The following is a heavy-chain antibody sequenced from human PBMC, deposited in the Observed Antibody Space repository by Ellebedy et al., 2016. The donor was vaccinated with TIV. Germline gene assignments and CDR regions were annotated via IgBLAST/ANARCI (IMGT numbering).Heavy chain of an antibody. J-gene: IGHJ3*02. D-gene: IGHD4-17*01. CDR1: GFTFSNAW. CDR2: TRNKANSYTT. V-gene: IGHV3-72*01. Sequence: GESLKISXAASGFTFSNAWMSWVRQAPGKGLEWVGRTRNKANSYTTEYAASVKGRFTISRDDSKNSLYLQMNSLKTEDTAVYYCATDYGDYDAFDIWGQGTMVTVSS. CDR3: ATDYGDYDAFDI.